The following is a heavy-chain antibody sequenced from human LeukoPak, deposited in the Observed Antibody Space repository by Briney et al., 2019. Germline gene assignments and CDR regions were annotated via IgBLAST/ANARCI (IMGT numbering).Heavy chain of an antibody. CDR2: IYYSGST. CDR1: GGSIGNNHYY. V-gene: IGHV4-39*07. D-gene: IGHD3-10*01. Sequence: PSETLSLTCTVSGGSIGNNHYYWGWIRQPPGKGLEWIGSIYYSGSTYYNPSLKSRVTISVDTSKNQFSLKLSSVTAADTAVYYCARDCLTMVRGVIMGTRWFDPWGQGTLVTVSS. J-gene: IGHJ5*02. CDR3: ARDCLTMVRGVIMGTRWFDP.